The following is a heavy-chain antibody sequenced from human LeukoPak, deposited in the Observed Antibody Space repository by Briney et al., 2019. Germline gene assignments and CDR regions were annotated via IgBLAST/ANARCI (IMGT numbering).Heavy chain of an antibody. Sequence: ASLKVSCKASGYTLTSYYMHWVRQALGQGLEWMGLINPSGGSTSYAQKFQGRVTMTRDTSTSTVYMELSSLRSEDTAVYYCARDPSSDYYDSSGYAFDIWGQGTMVTVSS. CDR2: INPSGGST. D-gene: IGHD3-22*01. CDR1: GYTLTSYY. V-gene: IGHV1-46*01. J-gene: IGHJ3*02. CDR3: ARDPSSDYYDSSGYAFDI.